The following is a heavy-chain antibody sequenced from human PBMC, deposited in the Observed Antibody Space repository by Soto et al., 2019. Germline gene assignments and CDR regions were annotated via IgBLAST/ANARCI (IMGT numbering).Heavy chain of an antibody. V-gene: IGHV1-69*13. CDR1: GGTFSSYA. CDR2: IIPIFGTA. D-gene: IGHD1-26*01. J-gene: IGHJ6*02. Sequence: ALVKVSCKASGGTFSSYAISWGRKDPRQGLEWMGGIIPIFGTANYAQKFQGRVTITADESTSTAYMELSSLRSEDTAVYYCARLGWELPDYYYYYGMDVWGQGTTVTVSS. CDR3: ARLGWELPDYYYYYGMDV.